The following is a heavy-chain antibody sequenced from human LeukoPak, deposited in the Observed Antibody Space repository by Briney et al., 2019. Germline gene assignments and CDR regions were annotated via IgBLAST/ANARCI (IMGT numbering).Heavy chain of an antibody. CDR1: GFTFSSYA. Sequence: GGSLRLSCAASGFTFSSYAMHWVRQAPGKGLEWVAVISYDGSNKYYADSVKGRFTISRDNSKNTLYLQMNSLRAEDTAVYYCAREGYSYGLHDAFDIWGQGTMVTVSS. D-gene: IGHD5-18*01. CDR2: ISYDGSNK. CDR3: AREGYSYGLHDAFDI. J-gene: IGHJ3*02. V-gene: IGHV3-30-3*01.